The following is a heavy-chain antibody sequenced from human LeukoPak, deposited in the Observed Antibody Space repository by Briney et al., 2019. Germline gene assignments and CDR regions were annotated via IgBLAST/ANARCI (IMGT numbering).Heavy chain of an antibody. CDR2: IYHSGST. D-gene: IGHD3-10*02. CDR3: ARDLRSGNYYSDY. CDR1: GYSISSGYY. Sequence: PSETLSLTCAVSGYSISSGYYWGWIRQPPGKGLEWIGSIYHSGSTYYNPSLKSRVTISVGTSKNQFSLKLSSVTAADTAVYYCARDLRSGNYYSDYWGQGTLVTVSS. J-gene: IGHJ4*02. V-gene: IGHV4-38-2*02.